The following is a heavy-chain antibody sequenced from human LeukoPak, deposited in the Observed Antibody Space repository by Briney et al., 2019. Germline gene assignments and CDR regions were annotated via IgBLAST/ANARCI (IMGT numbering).Heavy chain of an antibody. V-gene: IGHV3-9*03. CDR2: ISWNSGSI. D-gene: IGHD6-6*01. CDR3: AKVGLKFSSSPSHFDY. J-gene: IGHJ4*02. Sequence: PGRSLRLSCAASGFTFDDYAMHWVRQAPGKGLEWVSGISWNSGSIGYADSVKGRFTISRDNAKNSLYLQMNSLRAEDMALYYCAKVGLKFSSSPSHFDYWGQGTLVTVSS. CDR1: GFTFDDYA.